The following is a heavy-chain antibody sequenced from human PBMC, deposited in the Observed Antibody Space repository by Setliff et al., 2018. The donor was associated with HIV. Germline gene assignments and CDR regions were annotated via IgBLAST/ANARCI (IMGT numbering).Heavy chain of an antibody. CDR2: ITWSGDRA. J-gene: IGHJ4*02. V-gene: IGHV3-20*04. Sequence: GGSLRLSCVASGFNFEDYGMAWFRQTAGKGLEWVSAITWSGDRADYADSVKGRFTISRDNAKDSLYLQMRGLRLEDTAIYYCVRAGRPFRGAMTGLTYDFWGQGALVTVSS. CDR1: GFNFEDYG. CDR3: VRAGRPFRGAMTGLTYDF. D-gene: IGHD3-16*01.